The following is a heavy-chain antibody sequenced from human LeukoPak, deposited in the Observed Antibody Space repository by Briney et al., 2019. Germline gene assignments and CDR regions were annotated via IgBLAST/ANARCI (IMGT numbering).Heavy chain of an antibody. CDR1: GFTFRSYA. D-gene: IGHD1-26*01. V-gene: IGHV3-15*01. Sequence: HPGGSLRLSCAASGFTFRSYAMNWVRQAPGKGLEWFGRIKAKAHGGTIEYAAPVKGRFTISRDDSKNTLYLQMNSLKTEDTAVYYCTTDGVGVEGATYDNWGQGTLVSVSS. CDR2: IKAKAHGGTI. CDR3: TTDGVGVEGATYDN. J-gene: IGHJ4*02.